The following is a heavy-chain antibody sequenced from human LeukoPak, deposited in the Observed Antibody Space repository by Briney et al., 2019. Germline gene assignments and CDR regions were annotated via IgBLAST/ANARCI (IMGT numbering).Heavy chain of an antibody. CDR3: TRARYYGSASYYSDAFDV. CDR1: GHTFGDYG. Sequence: GGSLTLSCTPSGHTFGDYGFSWVRQAPGKGLQWLPFIRSNAHRGAPEYAACIKGRFTVSRDDSKSIAYLHIDSLKTEDTAVYYCTRARYYGSASYYSDAFDVWGQGTLVTVSS. D-gene: IGHD3-10*01. CDR2: IRSNAHRGAP. J-gene: IGHJ3*01. V-gene: IGHV3-49*04.